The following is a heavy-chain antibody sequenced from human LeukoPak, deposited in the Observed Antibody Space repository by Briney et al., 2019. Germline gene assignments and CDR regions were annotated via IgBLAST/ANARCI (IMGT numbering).Heavy chain of an antibody. CDR3: ARALGGVYSGSYYLDY. J-gene: IGHJ4*02. CDR1: GFTFSSYS. D-gene: IGHD1-26*01. Sequence: GGSLRLSCAAFGFTFSSYSMNWVRQAPGKGLEWVSVIYSGGSTYYADSVKGRFTISRDNSKNTLYLQMNSLRTEDTAVYYCARALGGVYSGSYYLDYWGQGTLVTVSS. CDR2: IYSGGST. V-gene: IGHV3-66*01.